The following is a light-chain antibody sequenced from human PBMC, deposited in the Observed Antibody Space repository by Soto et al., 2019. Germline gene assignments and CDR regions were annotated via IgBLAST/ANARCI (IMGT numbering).Light chain of an antibody. J-gene: IGKJ2*01. Sequence: EIVLTQSPGTLSLSPGERATLSCRASQSVSSSYLGWYQQKPGQAPRLLIYGTSSRATGIPDRFSGSGSGTDFTLTISRLEPEDFAVYYCQQYGSSPPYTLGQGNKLEIK. CDR2: GTS. V-gene: IGKV3-20*01. CDR1: QSVSSSY. CDR3: QQYGSSPPYT.